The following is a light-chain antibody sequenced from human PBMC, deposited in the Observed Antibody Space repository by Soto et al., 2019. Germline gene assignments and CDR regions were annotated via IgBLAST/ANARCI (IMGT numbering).Light chain of an antibody. V-gene: IGLV1-44*01. CDR3: ATWVDSLNGFV. CDR1: NSNIGTNT. Sequence: QAVLTQPPSMSGTPGQRVTISCSGSNSNIGTNTVDWYQHLPGTAPKVLIYNNDQRPSGVPDRFSGSKSGTSASLAISGLQSEDEADYYCATWVDSLNGFVFGTGTKVTVL. J-gene: IGLJ1*01. CDR2: NND.